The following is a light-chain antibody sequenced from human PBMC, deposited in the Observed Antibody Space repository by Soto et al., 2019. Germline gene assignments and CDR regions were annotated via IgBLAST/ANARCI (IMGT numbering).Light chain of an antibody. Sequence: QSVLTQPPSVSGAPGQRVTISCTGSSPNIGAGYDVHWYQQLPGTAPKLLIDANTNRPSGVPDRFSGSKSGTSASLAITGLQAEDEADYYCQSYDSSLSGSVVFGGGTKLTVL. CDR2: ANT. V-gene: IGLV1-40*01. CDR1: SPNIGAGYD. J-gene: IGLJ2*01. CDR3: QSYDSSLSGSVV.